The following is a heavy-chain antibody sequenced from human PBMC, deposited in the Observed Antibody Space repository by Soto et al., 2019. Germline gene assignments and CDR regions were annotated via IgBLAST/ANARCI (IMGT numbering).Heavy chain of an antibody. D-gene: IGHD5-18*01. J-gene: IGHJ5*02. CDR2: IYYSGST. CDR3: AGIQSKRLSGLDP. V-gene: IGHV4-30-4*01. Sequence: SETLSLTCTVSGSSISSGDYYWSWIRQPPGKGLEWIGYIYYSGSTYYNPSLKSRVTISVDTSKNQFSLKLSSVTAADTAVYYCAGIQSKRLSGLDPWGQGTLVTVS. CDR1: GSSISSGDYY.